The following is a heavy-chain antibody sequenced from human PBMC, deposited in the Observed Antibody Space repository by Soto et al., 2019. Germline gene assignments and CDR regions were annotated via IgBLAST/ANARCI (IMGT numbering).Heavy chain of an antibody. CDR2: MNPNSGNT. J-gene: IGHJ5*02. CDR1: GYTFTTYY. V-gene: IGHV1-8*01. Sequence: GASVKVSCKASGYTFTTYYINWVRQAPGQGLEWMGWMNPNSGNTGYAQRFQGRVTMTRNTSISTAYMELSSLTSEDTAVYYCAKGARVLDPPWGQGTLVTVSS. CDR3: AKGARVLDPP.